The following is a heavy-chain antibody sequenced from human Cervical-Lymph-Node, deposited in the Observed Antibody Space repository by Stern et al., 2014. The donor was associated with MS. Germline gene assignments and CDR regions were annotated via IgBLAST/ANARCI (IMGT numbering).Heavy chain of an antibody. CDR1: GGSISSSSYY. CDR3: ARHSNLPSSYRMDV. V-gene: IGHV4-39*01. D-gene: IGHD5-18*01. CDR2: IYYSGGT. J-gene: IGHJ6*01. Sequence: QVQLQESGPGLVKPSETLSLTCTVSGGSISSSSYYWGWIRQPPGKGLEWIGNIYYSGGTYYNPSLKSRVTISVDTSRNPFSLKLGSVTAADTAVYYCARHSNLPSSYRMDVWGQGTTVNVSS.